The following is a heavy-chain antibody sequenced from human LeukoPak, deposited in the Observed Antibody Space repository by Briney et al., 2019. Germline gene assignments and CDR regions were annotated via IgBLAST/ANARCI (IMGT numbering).Heavy chain of an antibody. V-gene: IGHV3-23*01. Sequence: GGSLRLSCAASGFTFSKYAMSWVRQAPGKGLEWVSTVNDRGTGTYYADSVKGRFTISRDNSKNTLYLQMNSLRAEDTAVYYCAKDHIAVAGTLDYWGQGTLVTVSS. J-gene: IGHJ4*02. CDR3: AKDHIAVAGTLDY. CDR2: VNDRGTGT. D-gene: IGHD6-19*01. CDR1: GFTFSKYA.